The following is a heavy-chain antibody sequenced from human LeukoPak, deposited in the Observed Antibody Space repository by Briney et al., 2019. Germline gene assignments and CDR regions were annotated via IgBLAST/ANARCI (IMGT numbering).Heavy chain of an antibody. CDR3: ARSGSSSSRYYYYYMDV. J-gene: IGHJ6*03. V-gene: IGHV1-69*06. D-gene: IGHD6-6*01. CDR1: GGTFSRYA. Sequence: AVKVSCKASGGTFSRYAISWVRQAPGQGLEWMGGIIPIFGTANYAQKFQGRVTITADKSTSTAYMELSSLRSEDTAVYYCARSGSSSSRYYYYYMDVWGKGTTVTVSS. CDR2: IIPIFGTA.